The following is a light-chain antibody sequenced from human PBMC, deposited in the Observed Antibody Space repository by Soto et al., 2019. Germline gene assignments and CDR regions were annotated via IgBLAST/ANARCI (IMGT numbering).Light chain of an antibody. Sequence: QSALTQPASVSGSPGQSITISCTGTSSDVGGYNYVSWYQQYPGKAPKVMIYEVNKRPSGVPDRFSGSKSGYTASLTVSGLQTEDEAFYYCSSSAGIYHYLVFGGGTKLTVL. CDR3: SSSAGIYHYLV. CDR2: EVN. CDR1: SSDVGGYNY. V-gene: IGLV2-8*01. J-gene: IGLJ3*02.